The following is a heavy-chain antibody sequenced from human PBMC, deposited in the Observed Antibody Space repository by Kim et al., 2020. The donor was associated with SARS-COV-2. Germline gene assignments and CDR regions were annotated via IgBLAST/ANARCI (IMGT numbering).Heavy chain of an antibody. CDR3: ARGYYYGSGYGMDV. V-gene: IGHV4-39*01. Sequence: IPSRKSRVPIAVDTSKNQLSLKLSSVTAADTAVYYCARGYYYGSGYGMDVWGQGTTVTVSS. D-gene: IGHD3-10*01. J-gene: IGHJ6*02.